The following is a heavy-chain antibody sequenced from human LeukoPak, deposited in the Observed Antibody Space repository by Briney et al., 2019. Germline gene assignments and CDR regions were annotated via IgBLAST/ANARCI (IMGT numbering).Heavy chain of an antibody. D-gene: IGHD3-10*01. J-gene: IGHJ4*02. Sequence: GGSLRLSCAASGFTFSNHGFHWVRQAPGKGLEWVSYISSSSSTIYYADSVKGRFTISRDNAKNSLYLQMNSLRAEDTAVYYCARWVVRGVTPFDYWGQGTLVAVSS. V-gene: IGHV3-48*04. CDR1: GFTFSNHG. CDR2: ISSSSSTI. CDR3: ARWVVRGVTPFDY.